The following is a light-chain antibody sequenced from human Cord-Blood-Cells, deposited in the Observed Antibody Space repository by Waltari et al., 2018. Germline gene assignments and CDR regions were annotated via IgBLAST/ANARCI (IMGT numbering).Light chain of an antibody. CDR2: DVS. CDR1: SSDVGGYNY. CDR3: SSYTSSSTVV. J-gene: IGLJ2*01. Sequence: QSALTQPASVSGSPGQSITISCTGTSSDVGGYNYVSSYQQHPGQAPKLMIDDVSNRPSGVSNRFSGSKSGNTASLTISGLQAEDEADYYCSSYTSSSTVVFGGGTKLTVL. V-gene: IGLV2-14*01.